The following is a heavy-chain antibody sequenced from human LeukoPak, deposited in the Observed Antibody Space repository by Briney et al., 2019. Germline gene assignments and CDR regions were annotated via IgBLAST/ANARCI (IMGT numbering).Heavy chain of an antibody. CDR1: GYTFTSYG. D-gene: IGHD3-10*01. CDR2: ISAYNGNT. CDR3: ARDMVQGVITPSDAFDI. V-gene: IGHV1-18*01. Sequence: GASVKVSCKASGYTFTSYGISWVRQAPGQGLEWMGWISAYNGNTNYAQKLQGRVTMTTDTSTSTAYMELRSLRSDDTAVYYCARDMVQGVITPSDAFDIWGQGTMVTVSS. J-gene: IGHJ3*02.